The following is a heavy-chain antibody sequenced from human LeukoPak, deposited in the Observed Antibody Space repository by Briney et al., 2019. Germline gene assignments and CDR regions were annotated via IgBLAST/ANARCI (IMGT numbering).Heavy chain of an antibody. D-gene: IGHD3-10*01. CDR3: ARGRISMVRGLIRVTHFDS. V-gene: IGHV3-7*01. J-gene: IGHJ4*02. CDR2: IKQDGSEK. CDR1: GFSFSAYW. Sequence: GGSLRLSCTASGFSFSAYWMSWVRQAPGKGLEWVANIKQDGSEKYYVDSVKGRFTVSKDNARNSLFLQMNSLRTEDTAVYYCARGRISMVRGLIRVTHFDSWGQGTLATVSS.